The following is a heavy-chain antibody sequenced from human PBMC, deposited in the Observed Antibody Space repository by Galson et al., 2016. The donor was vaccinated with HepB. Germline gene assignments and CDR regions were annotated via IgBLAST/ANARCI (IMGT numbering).Heavy chain of an antibody. V-gene: IGHV3-30*04. CDR1: GFSVTSYA. CDR3: ARDRRVFGVLIIPDY. Sequence: SLRLSCAASGFSVTSYALHWVRQAPGKGLEWVALISDDGSDGHYADSVKGRFTISRDNSKNTLYLQMNSLRAEDTAVYYCARDRRVFGVLIIPDYWGQGTLVTVSS. J-gene: IGHJ4*02. D-gene: IGHD3-3*01. CDR2: ISDDGSDG.